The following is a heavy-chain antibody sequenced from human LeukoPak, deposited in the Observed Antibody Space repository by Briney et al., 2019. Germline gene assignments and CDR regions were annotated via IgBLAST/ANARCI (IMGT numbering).Heavy chain of an antibody. CDR1: GGSISSGGYY. Sequence: SETLSLTCTVSGGSISSGGYYWSWIRQHPGKGLEWIGCIYYSGSTYYNPSLKSRVTISVDTSKNQFSLKLSSVTAADTAVYYCASTVVDYYDYWGQGTLVTVSS. CDR3: ASTVVDYYDY. V-gene: IGHV4-31*03. CDR2: IYYSGST. D-gene: IGHD4-23*01. J-gene: IGHJ4*02.